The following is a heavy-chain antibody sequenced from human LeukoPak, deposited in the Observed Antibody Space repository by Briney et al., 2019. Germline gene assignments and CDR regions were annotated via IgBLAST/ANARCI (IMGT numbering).Heavy chain of an antibody. D-gene: IGHD6-19*01. CDR2: IYPGDSDT. V-gene: IGHV5-51*01. J-gene: IGHJ4*02. CDR3: ARLAASGGSGWYGFDY. CDR1: GYSFTSYW. Sequence: GESLKISCKGSGYSFTSYWIGWVRQMPGKGLEWMGIIYPGDSDTRYSPSFQGQVTISADKSISTAYLQWSSLKASDTAMYYSARLAASGGSGWYGFDYWGQGTLVTVSS.